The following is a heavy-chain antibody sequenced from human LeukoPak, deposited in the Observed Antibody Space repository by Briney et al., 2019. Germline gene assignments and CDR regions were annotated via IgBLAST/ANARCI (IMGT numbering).Heavy chain of an antibody. CDR3: ATQGWGYRSGWFSEGYYYYSYYMDV. Sequence: GGSLRLSCAASGFTFSSYWMSWVRQAPGKGLEWVSNIKQGGSEKYYVDSVKGRFTISRDNAKNTLYLQMNSLRAEDTAVYYCATQGWGYRSGWFSEGYYYYSYYMDVWGKGTTVTVSS. CDR2: IKQGGSEK. CDR1: GFTFSSYW. J-gene: IGHJ6*03. D-gene: IGHD6-19*01. V-gene: IGHV3-7*01.